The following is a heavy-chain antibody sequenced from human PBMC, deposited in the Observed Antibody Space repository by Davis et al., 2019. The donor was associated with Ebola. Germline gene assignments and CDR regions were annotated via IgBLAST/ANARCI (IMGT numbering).Heavy chain of an antibody. V-gene: IGHV3-74*01. CDR1: GFTFSSYA. Sequence: PGGSLRLSCAASGFTFSSYAMHWVRQAPGKGLVWVSRINSDGSSTSYADSVKGRFTISRDNAKNTLYLQMNSLRAEDTAVYYCARGRYCSSTSCYQYGMDVWGQGTTVTVSS. CDR3: ARGRYCSSTSCYQYGMDV. CDR2: INSDGSST. D-gene: IGHD2-2*01. J-gene: IGHJ6*02.